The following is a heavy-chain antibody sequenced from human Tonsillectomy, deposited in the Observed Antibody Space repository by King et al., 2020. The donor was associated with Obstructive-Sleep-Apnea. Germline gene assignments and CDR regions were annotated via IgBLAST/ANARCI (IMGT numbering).Heavy chain of an antibody. CDR2: IYYSGST. V-gene: IGHV4-59*01. D-gene: IGHD3-22*01. Sequence: VQLQESGPGLVKPSETLSLTCTVSGGSISSYYWSWIRQPPGKGLEWVGYIYYSGSTNYNPSLKIRVTKSVDTSKNQFSLKLSSVTAADTAVYYCAREDYYDSSGKFDYWGQGTLVTVSS. CDR3: AREDYYDSSGKFDY. J-gene: IGHJ4*02. CDR1: GGSISSYY.